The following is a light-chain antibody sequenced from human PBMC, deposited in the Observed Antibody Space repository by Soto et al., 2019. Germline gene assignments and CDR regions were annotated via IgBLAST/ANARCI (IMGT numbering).Light chain of an antibody. V-gene: IGLV7-46*01. Sequence: QAVVTQEPSLTVSPGGTVTLTCGSSTGAVTSGHYPYWFQQKPGQAPRTLIYDTSNKHSWTPARFSGSLLGGKAALTLSGAQPEDEAEYYCLLSYTGASNLVFGGGTKLTVL. CDR3: LLSYTGASNLV. CDR1: TGAVTSGHY. CDR2: DTS. J-gene: IGLJ3*02.